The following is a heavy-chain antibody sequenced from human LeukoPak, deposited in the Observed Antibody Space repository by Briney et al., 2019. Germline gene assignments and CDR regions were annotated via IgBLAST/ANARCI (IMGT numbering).Heavy chain of an antibody. CDR1: GSTFTSYY. V-gene: IGHV1-46*01. CDR3: ARGAYCSSTSCYHPASLKDY. J-gene: IGHJ4*02. CDR2: INPSGDST. Sequence: VASVKVSCKAFGSTFTSYYMHWVRQAPGQGLEWMGIINPSGDSTNYAQKFKGRVTMTRDTSTSTVYMELSSLRSVDTAVYYCARGAYCSSTSCYHPASLKDYWGQGTLVTVSS. D-gene: IGHD2-2*01.